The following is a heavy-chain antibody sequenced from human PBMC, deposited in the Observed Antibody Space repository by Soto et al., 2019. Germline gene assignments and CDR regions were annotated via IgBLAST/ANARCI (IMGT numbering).Heavy chain of an antibody. D-gene: IGHD2-8*01. CDR3: ASVLGTRGFDP. Sequence: GASVKVSCKASGYTLVSLYIHWVRQAPGQGLEWMGIINPYDGTTVYAQSFQGRVTMTGDTSTSTVNMELSSLRSEDTAVYYCASVLGTRGFDPWGQGTLVTVSS. CDR1: GYTLVSLY. V-gene: IGHV1-46*01. J-gene: IGHJ5*02. CDR2: INPYDGTT.